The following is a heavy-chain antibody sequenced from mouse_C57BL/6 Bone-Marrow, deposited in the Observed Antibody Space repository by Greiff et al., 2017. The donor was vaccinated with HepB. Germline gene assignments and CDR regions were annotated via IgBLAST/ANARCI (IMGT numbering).Heavy chain of an antibody. V-gene: IGHV1-53*01. Sequence: VQLQQSGTELVKPGASVKLSCKASGYTFTSYWMHWVKQRPGQGLEWIGNINPSNGGTNYNEKFKSKATLTVDKSSSTAYMQLSSLTSEDSAVYYCARGKYDYDRAWFAYWGQGTLVTVSA. CDR1: GYTFTSYW. CDR2: INPSNGGT. CDR3: ARGKYDYDRAWFAY. D-gene: IGHD2-4*01. J-gene: IGHJ3*01.